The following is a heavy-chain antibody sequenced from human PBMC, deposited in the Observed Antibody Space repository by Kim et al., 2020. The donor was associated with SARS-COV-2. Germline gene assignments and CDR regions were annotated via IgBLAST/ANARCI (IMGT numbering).Heavy chain of an antibody. CDR2: SDGEK. D-gene: IGHD3-16*01. V-gene: IGHV3-23*01. CDR3: SRGVGDY. J-gene: IGHJ4*02. Sequence: SDGEKFHADSVKGRLTLSRDNSKNILYLQMDSLRAEDTAKYYCSRGVGDYWGQGTQVTVSS.